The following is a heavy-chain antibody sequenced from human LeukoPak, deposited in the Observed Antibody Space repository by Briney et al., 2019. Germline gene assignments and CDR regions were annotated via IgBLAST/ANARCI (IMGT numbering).Heavy chain of an antibody. Sequence: SETLSLTCAVYGGSFSGYYWSWTRQPPGKGLERIGEINHSGSTNYNPSLKSRVTISVDTSKNQFSLKLSSVTAADTAVYYCARVSVFHYGSGTDWGQGTLVTVSS. J-gene: IGHJ4*02. CDR2: INHSGST. D-gene: IGHD3-10*01. CDR3: ARVSVFHYGSGTD. CDR1: GGSFSGYY. V-gene: IGHV4-34*01.